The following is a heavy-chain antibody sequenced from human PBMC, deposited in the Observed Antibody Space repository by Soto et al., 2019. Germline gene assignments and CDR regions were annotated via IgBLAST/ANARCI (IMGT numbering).Heavy chain of an antibody. Sequence: SETLSLTCTVSGGSISSSGYYWSWIRQHPGKGLEWIGYIYYSGSTYYNPSLKSRVTISVDTSKNQFSLKLSSVTAADTAVYYCARALLVGAIGWFDHWGQGTLVPVSS. J-gene: IGHJ5*02. V-gene: IGHV4-31*03. CDR3: ARALLVGAIGWFDH. CDR2: IYYSGST. CDR1: GGSISSSGYY. D-gene: IGHD1-26*01.